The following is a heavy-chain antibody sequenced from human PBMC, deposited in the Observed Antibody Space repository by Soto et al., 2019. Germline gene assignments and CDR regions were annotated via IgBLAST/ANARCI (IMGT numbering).Heavy chain of an antibody. CDR2: ISAYNGNT. V-gene: IGHV1-18*01. Sequence: QVQLVQSGAEVKKPGASVKVSCKASGYTFTSYGISWVRQAPGQGLEWMGWISAYNGNTNYAQKLQGRVTMTTDTSTSTAYMELRSLRSDDTAVYYCAILESGYDPRDYYYYYGMDVWGQGTTVTVSS. CDR1: GYTFTSYG. CDR3: AILESGYDPRDYYYYYGMDV. D-gene: IGHD5-12*01. J-gene: IGHJ6*02.